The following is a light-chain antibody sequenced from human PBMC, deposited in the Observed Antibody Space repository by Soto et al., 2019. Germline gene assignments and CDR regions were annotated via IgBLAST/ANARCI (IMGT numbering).Light chain of an antibody. CDR3: QQYNTDSYT. J-gene: IGKJ2*01. CDR1: QSISNW. Sequence: DIQMTQSPSTLSASVGDRVTITCRASQSISNWLAWYQQRPGKAPKLLIYDASTLESWVPSRFSGSGSGTDFTLTISGVRPDDFATYYCQQYNTDSYTFGQGTKLEIK. CDR2: DAS. V-gene: IGKV1-5*01.